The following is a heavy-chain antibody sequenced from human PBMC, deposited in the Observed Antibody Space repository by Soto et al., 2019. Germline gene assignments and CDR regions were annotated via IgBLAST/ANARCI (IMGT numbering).Heavy chain of an antibody. D-gene: IGHD2-2*01. CDR3: VFCPYFSSTRCPPPPYDY. CDR1: GYTFTSYG. Sequence: ASVKVSCKASGYTFTSYGISWVRQAPGQGLEWMGWISAYNGNTNYAQKLQGRVTMTTDTSTSTAYMELRSLRSDDPAVYYCVFCPYFSSTRCPPPPYDYWGQGTLVTVSS. V-gene: IGHV1-18*01. J-gene: IGHJ4*02. CDR2: ISAYNGNT.